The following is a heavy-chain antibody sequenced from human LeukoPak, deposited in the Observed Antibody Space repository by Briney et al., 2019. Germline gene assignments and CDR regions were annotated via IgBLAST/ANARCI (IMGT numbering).Heavy chain of an antibody. V-gene: IGHV3-30*03. CDR1: GFTFSSYG. D-gene: IGHD4-17*01. CDR2: ISYDGSNK. CDR3: ARGAGGDLDY. Sequence: GGSLRLSCAASGFTFSSYGMHWVRQAPGKGLEWVAVISYDGSNKYYADSVKGRFTISRDNSKNTLYLQMNSLRAEDTAVYYCARGAGGDLDYWGQGTLVTVSS. J-gene: IGHJ4*02.